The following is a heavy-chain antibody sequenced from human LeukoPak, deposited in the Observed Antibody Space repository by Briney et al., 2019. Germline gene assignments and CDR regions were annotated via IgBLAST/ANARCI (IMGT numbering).Heavy chain of an antibody. Sequence: PGGSLRLSCAASGFTVSSNYMSWVRQAPGKGPEWVSVIYSGGSTYYADSVKGRFTISRDNSKNTLYLQMNSLRAEDTAVYYCARDGITGTTAPVDVWGKGTTVTVSS. CDR1: GFTVSSNY. CDR3: ARDGITGTTAPVDV. V-gene: IGHV3-53*01. J-gene: IGHJ6*04. D-gene: IGHD1-7*01. CDR2: IYSGGST.